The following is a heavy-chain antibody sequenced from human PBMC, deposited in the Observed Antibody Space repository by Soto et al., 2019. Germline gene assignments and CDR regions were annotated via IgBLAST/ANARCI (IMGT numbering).Heavy chain of an antibody. CDR2: IYHSGST. V-gene: IGHV4-30-2*01. J-gene: IGHJ5*02. CDR1: GVSISSGGYS. Sequence: QLQLEESGSGLVMPSQTVSLTCAVSGVSISSGGYSWRWIRQPPGKGLEWIGYIYHSGSTYYNPSLKSRVTISVDRSKNQFSLKLSSVTAADTAVYYCATVPDRWGQGTLVTVSS. CDR3: ATVPDR. D-gene: IGHD2-2*01.